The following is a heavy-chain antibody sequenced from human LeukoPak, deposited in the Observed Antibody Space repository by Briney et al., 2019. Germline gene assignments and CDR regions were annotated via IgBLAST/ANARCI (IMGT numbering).Heavy chain of an antibody. D-gene: IGHD3-10*01. V-gene: IGHV4-39*02. CDR1: SASISSSSYY. Sequence: SETLSLTCTVSSASISSSSYYWGWIRQSPGKGLEWIGSISYSGTTYYNPSLKSRVTISVDTSKNHFSLKLSSVTAADTAVYYCAANSADYNTLGSSYKVWGQGTLVTVSS. J-gene: IGHJ4*02. CDR3: AANSADYNTLGSSYKV. CDR2: ISYSGTT.